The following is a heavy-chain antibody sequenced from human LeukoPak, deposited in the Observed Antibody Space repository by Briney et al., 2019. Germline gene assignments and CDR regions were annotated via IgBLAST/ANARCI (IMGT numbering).Heavy chain of an antibody. CDR3: ARDRGFVSSGYYYWYFDL. D-gene: IGHD3-22*01. J-gene: IGHJ2*01. CDR1: GYTFTGYY. V-gene: IGHV1-46*01. CDR2: INPSGGST. Sequence: ASVKVSCKASGYTFTGYYMHWVRQAPGQGLEWMGIINPSGGSTSYAQKFQGRVTMTRDMSTSTVYMELSSLRSEDTAVYYCARDRGFVSSGYYYWYFDLWGRGTLVTVSS.